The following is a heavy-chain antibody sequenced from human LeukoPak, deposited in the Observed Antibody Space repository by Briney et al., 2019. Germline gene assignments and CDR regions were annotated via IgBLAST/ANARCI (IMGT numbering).Heavy chain of an antibody. J-gene: IGHJ6*03. V-gene: IGHV4-61*02. Sequence: SQTLSLTCTVSGGSISGGSYYWSWIRQPAGKGLEWIGRIYTSGSTNYNPSLKSRVTISVDTSKNQFSLKLSSVTAADTAVYYCARRPPPGIAAAGTKDYYYMDVWGKGTTVTVSS. CDR1: GGSISGGSYY. D-gene: IGHD6-13*01. CDR2: IYTSGST. CDR3: ARRPPPGIAAAGTKDYYYMDV.